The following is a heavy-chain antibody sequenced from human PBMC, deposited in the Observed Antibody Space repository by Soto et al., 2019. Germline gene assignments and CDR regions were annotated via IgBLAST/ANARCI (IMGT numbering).Heavy chain of an antibody. Sequence: QVQLVQSGAEVQKPGSSVKVSCKASGGTFSSYAISWVRQAPGQGLEWMGGIIPIFGTANYAQKFQGRVTITADESTSTAYMELSSLRSEDTAVYYCARTDNNWGTGDNWFDPWGQGTLVTVSS. V-gene: IGHV1-69*01. CDR2: IIPIFGTA. CDR1: GGTFSSYA. CDR3: ARTDNNWGTGDNWFDP. D-gene: IGHD7-27*01. J-gene: IGHJ5*02.